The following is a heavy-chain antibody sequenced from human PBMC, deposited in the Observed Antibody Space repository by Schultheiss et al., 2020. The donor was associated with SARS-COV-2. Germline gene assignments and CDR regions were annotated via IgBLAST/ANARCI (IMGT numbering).Heavy chain of an antibody. V-gene: IGHV3-33*08. D-gene: IGHD2-15*01. CDR2: IWYDGSNK. J-gene: IGHJ6*03. CDR1: GFTFSSYG. CDR3: ARDFEGYSIVLEAISYYYYMDV. Sequence: GGSLRLSCAASGFTFSSYGMHWVRQAPGKGLEWVAVIWYDGSNKYYVDSVKGRFTISRDNSKNTLYLQMNSLRAEDTAVYYCARDFEGYSIVLEAISYYYYMDVWGKGTTVTVSS.